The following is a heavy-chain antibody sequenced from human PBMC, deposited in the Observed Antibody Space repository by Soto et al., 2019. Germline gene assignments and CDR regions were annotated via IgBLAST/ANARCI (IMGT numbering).Heavy chain of an antibody. V-gene: IGHV1-69*13. CDR2: IIPIFGTA. Sequence: ASVKVSCKASGGTFSSYAISWVRQAPGQGLEWMGGIIPIFGTANYAQKFQGRVTITADESTSTAYMELSSLRSEDTAVYYCARFIVVVTARPYDAFDIWGQGTMVTVS. J-gene: IGHJ3*02. CDR3: ARFIVVVTARPYDAFDI. CDR1: GGTFSSYA. D-gene: IGHD2-21*02.